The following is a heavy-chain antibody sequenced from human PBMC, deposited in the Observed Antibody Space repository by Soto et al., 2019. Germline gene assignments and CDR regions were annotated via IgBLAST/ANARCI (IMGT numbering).Heavy chain of an antibody. CDR2: VYYSGST. D-gene: IGHD6-19*01. CDR3: ARHGQLYNSGWYLNWFDP. Sequence: PSETLSLTCTVSGGSISISTYYWGWIRQPPGKGLEWIGSVYYSGSTYYNPSLKSRVTISVDTSKSQFSLKLSSVTAADTAVYYCARHGQLYNSGWYLNWFDPWGQGTLVTVSS. V-gene: IGHV4-39*01. J-gene: IGHJ5*02. CDR1: GGSISISTYY.